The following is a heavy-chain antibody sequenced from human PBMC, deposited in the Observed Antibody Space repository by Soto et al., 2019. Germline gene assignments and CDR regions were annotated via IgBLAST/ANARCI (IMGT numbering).Heavy chain of an antibody. D-gene: IGHD1-26*01. J-gene: IGHJ6*02. CDR2: IIPIFGTA. CDR1: GGTFSSYA. Sequence: SVKVSCKASGGTFSSYAISWVRQAPGQGLEWMGGIIPIFGTANYAQKFQGRVTITADESTSTAYMELSSLRSEDTAVYYCARVGEPPYYYYYYGMDVWGQGTTVTVSS. CDR3: ARVGEPPYYYYYYGMDV. V-gene: IGHV1-69*13.